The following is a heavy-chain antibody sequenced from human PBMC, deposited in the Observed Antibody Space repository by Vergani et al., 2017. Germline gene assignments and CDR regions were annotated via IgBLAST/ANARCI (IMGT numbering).Heavy chain of an antibody. V-gene: IGHV1-18*01. CDR3: ARGEGYCSSTSCYAHDAFDI. CDR1: GYTFTSYG. Sequence: QVQLVQSGAEVKKPGASVKVSCKASGYTFTSYGISWVRQAPGQGLEWMGWISAYNGNTNYAQKLQGRVTMTTDTSTITAYMELRSLRSDDTAVYYCARGEGYCSSTSCYAHDAFDIWGQGTMVTVSS. D-gene: IGHD2-2*01. J-gene: IGHJ3*02. CDR2: ISAYNGNT.